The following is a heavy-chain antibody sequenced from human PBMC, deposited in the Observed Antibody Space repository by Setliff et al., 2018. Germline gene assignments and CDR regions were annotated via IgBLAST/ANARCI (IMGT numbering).Heavy chain of an antibody. CDR2: IYYSGST. V-gene: IGHV4-31*03. CDR3: ARRETYYNFWSGYYAY. D-gene: IGHD3-3*01. Sequence: SETLSLTCTVSGGSISSGGYYWSGIRQHPGKGLEWIGYIYYSGSTYYNPSLKSRVTISVDTSKNHFSLKLSSVTAADTAVYYCARRETYYNFWSGYYAYWGQGTLVTVSS. J-gene: IGHJ4*02. CDR1: GGSISSGGYY.